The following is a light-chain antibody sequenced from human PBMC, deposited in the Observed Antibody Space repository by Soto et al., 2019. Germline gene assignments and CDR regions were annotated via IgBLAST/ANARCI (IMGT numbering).Light chain of an antibody. Sequence: QSVLTQPPSVSGAPGQRVTISCTGSSSNIGAGYDVHWYQHLPGTAPKVLIYRNSNRPSGVPDRVSGSKSDTSASLAITGLQAEDEEDYYCQSYDSSLSVVVFGGGTKLTVL. V-gene: IGLV1-40*01. J-gene: IGLJ2*01. CDR3: QSYDSSLSVVV. CDR1: SSNIGAGYD. CDR2: RNS.